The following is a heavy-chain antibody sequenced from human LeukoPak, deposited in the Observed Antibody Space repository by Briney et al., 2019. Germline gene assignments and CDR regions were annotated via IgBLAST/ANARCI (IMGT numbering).Heavy chain of an antibody. CDR3: ARDIRDFDWLPSYYFDS. Sequence: PSETLSLTCTVSGGSISSYYWSWIRQPAGKGLEWIGPIYTSGSTNYNPSLKSRVTMSVDTSKNQFSLKLSSVTAADTAVFYCARDIRDFDWLPSYYFDSWGRGTLVAVSS. J-gene: IGHJ4*02. V-gene: IGHV4-4*07. D-gene: IGHD3-9*01. CDR1: GGSISSYY. CDR2: IYTSGST.